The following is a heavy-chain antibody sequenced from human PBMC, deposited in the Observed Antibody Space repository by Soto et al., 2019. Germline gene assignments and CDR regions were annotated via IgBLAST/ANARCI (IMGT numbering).Heavy chain of an antibody. J-gene: IGHJ4*02. Sequence: GGSLRLSCAASGFTFSSYGMHWVRQAPGKGLEWVTVISYDGSNKIYADSVKGRFTSSRDNSKNTLYLQMSGLTAEDTAVYYCGRYYDSSGYYSIDYWGQGTLVTVSS. CDR2: ISYDGSNK. V-gene: IGHV3-30*03. CDR1: GFTFSSYG. D-gene: IGHD3-22*01. CDR3: GRYYDSSGYYSIDY.